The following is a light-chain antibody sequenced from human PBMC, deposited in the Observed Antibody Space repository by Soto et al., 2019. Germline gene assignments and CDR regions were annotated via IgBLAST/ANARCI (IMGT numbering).Light chain of an antibody. CDR3: QQANTYPWT. CDR1: QGIANY. J-gene: IGKJ1*01. Sequence: DIQMTQSPASVSASVGDRVTITCRASQGIANYLVWFQQKLGVAPKDLIYAASTLQRGVPSNFSGSGSGTDFTLTSSGLQPEDSATYYCQQANTYPWTFGQGTKVEIK. CDR2: AAS. V-gene: IGKV1-16*02.